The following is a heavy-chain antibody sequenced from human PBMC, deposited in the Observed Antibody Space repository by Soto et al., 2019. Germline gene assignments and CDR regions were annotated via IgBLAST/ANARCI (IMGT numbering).Heavy chain of an antibody. J-gene: IGHJ4*02. CDR2: ISYDGSNK. CDR1: GFTFSSYA. D-gene: IGHD3-22*01. CDR3: ASGGDYYDSSGYSDY. V-gene: IGHV3-30-3*01. Sequence: QVQLVESGGGVVQRGRSLRLSCAASGFTFSSYAMHWVRQAPGKGLEWVAVISYDGSNKYYADSVKGRFTSSRDNSKNPMYLQMNTLRAEDTAVYYCASGGDYYDSSGYSDYWGQGTLVTVSS.